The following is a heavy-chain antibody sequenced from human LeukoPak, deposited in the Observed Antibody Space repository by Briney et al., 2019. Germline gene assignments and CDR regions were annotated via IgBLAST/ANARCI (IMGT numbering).Heavy chain of an antibody. D-gene: IGHD2-2*03. CDR2: IXPNGGDK. Sequence: GGSLRLSCAASGFSFSTYWMTWVRQAPGKGXXWVAHIXPNGGDKSYVDSVXDRFTISRDNAQKSLYLQINSLRADDTAVYYCVRDVGYFTFDMWGQGTMVTVSS. CDR3: VRDVGYFTFDM. V-gene: IGHV3-7*01. J-gene: IGHJ3*02. CDR1: GFSFSTYW.